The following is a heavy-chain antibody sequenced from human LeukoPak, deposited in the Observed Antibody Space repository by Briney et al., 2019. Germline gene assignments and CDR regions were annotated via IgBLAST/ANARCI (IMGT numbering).Heavy chain of an antibody. D-gene: IGHD2-15*01. Sequence: SETLSLTSTVSGGSISSYSWSWIRHPPGKGLEWIGYIYYSGSTNYNPSLKSRVTISVDTSKNQFSLKLSSVTAADTAVYYCARDLSSGPDAFDIWGQGTMVTVSS. CDR2: IYYSGST. J-gene: IGHJ3*02. CDR3: ARDLSSGPDAFDI. V-gene: IGHV4-59*01. CDR1: GGSISSYS.